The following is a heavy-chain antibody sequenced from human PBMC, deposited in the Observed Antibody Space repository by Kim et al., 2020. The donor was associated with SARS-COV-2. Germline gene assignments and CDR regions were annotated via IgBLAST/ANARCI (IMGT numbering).Heavy chain of an antibody. D-gene: IGHD2-8*02. V-gene: IGHV3-9*01. CDR1: GFTFDDYA. CDR2: ISWNSGSI. CDR3: AKDTGRGYWGYWGLFDP. J-gene: IGHJ5*02. Sequence: GGSLRPSCAASGFTFDDYAMHWVRQAPGKGLEWVSGISWNSGSIGYADSVKGRFTISRDNAKNSLYLQMNSLRAEDTALYYCAKDTGRGYWGYWGLFDP.